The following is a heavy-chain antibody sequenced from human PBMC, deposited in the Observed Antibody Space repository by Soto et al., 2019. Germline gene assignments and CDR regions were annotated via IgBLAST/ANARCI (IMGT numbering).Heavy chain of an antibody. CDR3: ARDRKDIVATIAPLFDY. Sequence: ASVKVSCKASGYTFTSYGISWVRQAPGQGLEWMGWISAYNGNTNYAQKLQGRVTMTTDTSTSTAYMELRSLRSDDTAVYYCARDRKDIVATIAPLFDYWGQGTLVTVSS. J-gene: IGHJ4*02. CDR1: GYTFTSYG. D-gene: IGHD5-12*01. V-gene: IGHV1-18*01. CDR2: ISAYNGNT.